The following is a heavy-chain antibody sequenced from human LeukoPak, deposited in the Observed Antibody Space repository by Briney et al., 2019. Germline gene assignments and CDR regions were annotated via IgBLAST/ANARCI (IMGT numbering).Heavy chain of an antibody. J-gene: IGHJ6*03. CDR2: IKQDGSEK. CDR1: GFTFSSYW. V-gene: IGHV3-7*03. Sequence: GGSLRLSCAASGFTFSSYWMSWVRQAPGKGLEWVANIKQDGSEKYYVDSVKGRFTISRDNAKNSLYLQMNSLRAEDTAVYYCAKDAVQGSSSWYSESYYYYYMDVWGKGTTVTISS. D-gene: IGHD6-13*01. CDR3: AKDAVQGSSSWYSESYYYYYMDV.